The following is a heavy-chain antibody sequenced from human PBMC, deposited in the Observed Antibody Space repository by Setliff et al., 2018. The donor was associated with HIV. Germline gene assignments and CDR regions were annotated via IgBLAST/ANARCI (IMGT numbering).Heavy chain of an antibody. CDR3: ARDHLLGALTGFDF. J-gene: IGHJ5*01. V-gene: IGHV4-4*02. Sequence: SETLSLTCTVSGGFISSPNWWSWVRQPPGKGPEWIGEIHHSRSTNYNSSLRSRVTMSVDKSKNQFSLNLRSVTAADTAVYYCARDHLLGALTGFDFWGQGTLVTVSS. CDR2: IHHSRST. D-gene: IGHD3-16*01. CDR1: GGFISSPNW.